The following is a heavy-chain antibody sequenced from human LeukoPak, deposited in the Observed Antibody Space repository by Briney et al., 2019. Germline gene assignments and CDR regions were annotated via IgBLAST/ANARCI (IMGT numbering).Heavy chain of an antibody. V-gene: IGHV1-24*01. Sequence: ASVKVSCKVSGYTLTELSMHWVRQAPGKGLEWMGGFDPEDGETIYAQKFQGRVTMTRDTSISTAYMELSRLRSDDTAVYYCARDEDRSGSYYVAYYYMDVWGKGTTVTVSS. D-gene: IGHD1-26*01. CDR1: GYTLTELS. CDR3: ARDEDRSGSYYVAYYYMDV. J-gene: IGHJ6*03. CDR2: FDPEDGET.